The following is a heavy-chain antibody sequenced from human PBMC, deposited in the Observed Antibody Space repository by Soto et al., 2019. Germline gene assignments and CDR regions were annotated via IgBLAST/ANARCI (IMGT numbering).Heavy chain of an antibody. V-gene: IGHV1-2*02. D-gene: IGHD3-9*01. CDR1: GYTFTGYY. CDR2: VNPNSGGT. J-gene: IGHJ6*02. CDR3: ARDPPQNYDILTGYYKDYYYYRMDV. Sequence: ASVKVSCKASGYTFTGYYMHWVRQAPGQGLEWMGWVNPNSGGTNYAQKFQGRVTMTRDTSISTAYLELSRLRSDDTAVYYCARDPPQNYDILTGYYKDYYYYRMDVWGQGTTVTVSS.